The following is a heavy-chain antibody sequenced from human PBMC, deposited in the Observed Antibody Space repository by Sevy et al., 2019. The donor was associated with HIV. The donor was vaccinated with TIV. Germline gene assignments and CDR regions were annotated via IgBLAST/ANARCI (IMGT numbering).Heavy chain of an antibody. CDR3: ARGRRRGYDFWSGYYTGYYYYGMDV. CDR1: GYTFTSYD. J-gene: IGHJ6*02. CDR2: MNPNSGNT. D-gene: IGHD3-3*01. Sequence: ASVKVSCKASGYTFTSYDINWVRQATGQGLEWMGWMNPNSGNTGYEQKFQGRVTITRNTSISTAYMELSSLRSEDTAVYYCARGRRRGYDFWSGYYTGYYYYGMDVWGQGTTVTVSS. V-gene: IGHV1-8*03.